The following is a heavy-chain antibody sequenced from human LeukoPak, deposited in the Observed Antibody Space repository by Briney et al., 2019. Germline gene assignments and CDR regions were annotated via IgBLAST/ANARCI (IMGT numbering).Heavy chain of an antibody. V-gene: IGHV3-30*02. D-gene: IGHD1-20*01. CDR1: GFTFSSCD. J-gene: IGHJ4*02. CDR3: AKDSGITGTRLDY. Sequence: HPGGSLRLSCAASGFTFSSCDMHWVRQAPGKGLEWVAFIRYDGSNKYYADSVKGRFTISRDNSKNTLYLQMNSLRAEDTAVYYCAKDSGITGTRLDYWGQGTLVTVSS. CDR2: IRYDGSNK.